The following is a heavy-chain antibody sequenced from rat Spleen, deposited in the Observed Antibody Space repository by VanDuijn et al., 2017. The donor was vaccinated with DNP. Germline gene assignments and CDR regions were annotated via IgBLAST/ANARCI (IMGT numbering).Heavy chain of an antibody. CDR3: ARYRITTRDYFDY. CDR2: ISYSGST. J-gene: IGHJ2*01. CDR1: GFSITSNY. V-gene: IGHV3-1*01. Sequence: EVQLQESGPGLVKPSQSLSLTCSVTGFSITSNYWGWIRKFPGNKMEWMGYISYSGSTSYSPSLKSRISITRDTSKNQFFLQLNSVSPEDTATYYCARYRITTRDYFDYWGQGVMVTVSS. D-gene: IGHD1-10*01.